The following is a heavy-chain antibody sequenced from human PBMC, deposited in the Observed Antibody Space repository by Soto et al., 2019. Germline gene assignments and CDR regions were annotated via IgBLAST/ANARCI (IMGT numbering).Heavy chain of an antibody. CDR1: GFSFNTTGVG. V-gene: IGHV2-5*01. J-gene: IGHJ5*02. Sequence: QITLKESGPTLVKPTQTLTLTCTFSGFSFNTTGVGVAWIRQPPGKALEWLALIYWNDDKRYSSSLKTRLFITKATSKKQVVLTVTDMDPVDTATYYCAHLTGLISGRHLGSWGQGALVTVSS. CDR3: AHLTGLISGRHLGS. D-gene: IGHD6-6*01. CDR2: IYWNDDK.